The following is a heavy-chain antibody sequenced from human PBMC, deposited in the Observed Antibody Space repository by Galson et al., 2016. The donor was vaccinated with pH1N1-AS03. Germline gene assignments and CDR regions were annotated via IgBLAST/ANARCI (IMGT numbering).Heavy chain of an antibody. D-gene: IGHD2-8*01. CDR2: IFWDGET. Sequence: PALVKPTQTLTLTCTYSGFSLSTGGVHVAWIRQPPGKTLEWLALIFWDGETRQSPSLGSRLTITKDTSKNQVVLRMTNMDPMDTATYYCARSTHVNEGLDYWGQGALVTVSS. J-gene: IGHJ4*02. V-gene: IGHV2-5*02. CDR1: GFSLSTGGVH. CDR3: ARSTHVNEGLDY.